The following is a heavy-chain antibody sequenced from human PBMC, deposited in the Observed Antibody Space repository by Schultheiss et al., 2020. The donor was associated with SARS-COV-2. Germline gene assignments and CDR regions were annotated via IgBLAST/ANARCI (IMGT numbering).Heavy chain of an antibody. CDR1: GYNFNNYW. CDR2: IYPGDSDT. V-gene: IGHV5-51*01. CDR3: ARQGTEDYWTWNWFDP. J-gene: IGHJ5*02. Sequence: GESLKISCRASGYNFNNYWIAWVRQMPGKGLEWMGIIYPGDSDTRYSPSFQGQVTISADKSISTAYLQWSSLKASDTAMYYCARQGTEDYWTWNWFDPWGQGTLVTVAS. D-gene: IGHD3/OR15-3a*01.